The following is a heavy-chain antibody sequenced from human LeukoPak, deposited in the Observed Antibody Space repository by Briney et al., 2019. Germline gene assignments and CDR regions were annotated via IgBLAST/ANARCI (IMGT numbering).Heavy chain of an antibody. Sequence: RTGGSLRLSCSASGFTFCSYSMNWLPQAPGKGLEWVSSISSSSSYIYYADSVKRRFTISRDNAKNSLYLQMNSLRAEDTAVYYCARSGSYDYYIDVWGKGTTVTVSS. CDR1: GFTFCSYS. CDR2: ISSSSSYI. V-gene: IGHV3-21*01. J-gene: IGHJ6*03. CDR3: ARSGSYDYYIDV. D-gene: IGHD1-26*01.